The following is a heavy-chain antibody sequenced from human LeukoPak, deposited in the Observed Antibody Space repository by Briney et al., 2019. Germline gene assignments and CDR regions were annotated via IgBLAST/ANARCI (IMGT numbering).Heavy chain of an antibody. J-gene: IGHJ4*02. D-gene: IGHD6-13*01. CDR2: ISAYNGNS. Sequence: ASVKVSCKASGYSFSSYGISWVRQAPGQGLEWMGWISAYNGNSKYAQKLQGRVTMTTDTSTSTAYMEVRSLRSDDTAVYYCARGGSSTWYSVWGQGTLVIVSS. V-gene: IGHV1-18*01. CDR3: ARGGSSTWYSV. CDR1: GYSFSSYG.